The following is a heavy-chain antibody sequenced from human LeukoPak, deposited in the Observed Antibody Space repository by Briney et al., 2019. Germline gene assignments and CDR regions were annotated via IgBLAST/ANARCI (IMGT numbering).Heavy chain of an antibody. V-gene: IGHV1-69*06. D-gene: IGHD2-15*01. J-gene: IGHJ4*02. Sequence: SVKVSCKASGGSFSSYAISWVRQAPGQGLEWMGGIIPIFGTADYAQKFQGRVTIIADKSTSTAYTELSSLRSEDTAVYYCARVAYGGSSYFDYWGQGTLVTVSS. CDR3: ARVAYGGSSYFDY. CDR2: IIPIFGTA. CDR1: GGSFSSYA.